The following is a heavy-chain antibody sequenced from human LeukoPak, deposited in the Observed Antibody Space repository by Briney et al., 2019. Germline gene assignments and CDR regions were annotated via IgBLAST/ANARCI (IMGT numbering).Heavy chain of an antibody. V-gene: IGHV4-34*01. J-gene: IGHJ6*03. D-gene: IGHD3-22*01. CDR1: GGSFSGYY. Sequence: SETLSLTCAVYGGSFSGYYWSWIRQPPGKGLEWIGETNHSGSTNYNPSLKSRVTISVDTSKNQFSLKLGSVTAADTAVYYCARVSSGYYYYYYYYMDVWGKGTTVTVSS. CDR3: ARVSSGYYYYYYYYMDV. CDR2: TNHSGST.